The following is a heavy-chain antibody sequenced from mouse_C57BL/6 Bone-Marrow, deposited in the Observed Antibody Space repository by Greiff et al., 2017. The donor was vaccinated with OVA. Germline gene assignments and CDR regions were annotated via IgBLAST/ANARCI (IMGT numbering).Heavy chain of an antibody. CDR2: IDPADSYT. V-gene: IGHV1-59*01. CDR3: ARERYGSSYNAMDY. D-gene: IGHD1-1*01. J-gene: IGHJ4*01. Sequence: VQLQQSGAELVRPGTSVKLSCKASGYTFTSYWMHWVKQRPGQGLEWIGAIDPADSYTNYNQKFKVKATLTVDTSSSTAYMQLSSLTSEDSAVYYCARERYGSSYNAMDYWGQGTSVTVSS. CDR1: GYTFTSYW.